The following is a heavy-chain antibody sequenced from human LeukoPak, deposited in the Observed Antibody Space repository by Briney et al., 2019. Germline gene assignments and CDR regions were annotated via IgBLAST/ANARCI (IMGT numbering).Heavy chain of an antibody. V-gene: IGHV3-30-3*01. CDR1: GFTFSSYT. CDR3: ARDQLGGALNNWLDP. CDR2: ISYNGDNK. J-gene: IGHJ5*02. D-gene: IGHD5-24*01. Sequence: PGGSLRLSCAASGFTFSSYTMHWVRQAPGKGLEWVAVISYNGDNKYYPDSLKGRFSISRDNSKDTLYLQMNSLRPEDTAVYYCARDQLGGALNNWLDPWGQGALVTVSS.